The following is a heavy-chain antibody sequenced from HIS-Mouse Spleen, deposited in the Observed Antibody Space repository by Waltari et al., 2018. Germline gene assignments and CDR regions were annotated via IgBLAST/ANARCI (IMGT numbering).Heavy chain of an antibody. V-gene: IGHV1-2*02. D-gene: IGHD7-27*01. CDR1: GNPLTGYY. Sequence: QVQLVQSGAAVKKPGASVKGPCKASGNPLTGYYMHWVRQAPGQGVEWMGWINPNSGGTNYAQKFQGRVTMTRDTSISTAYMELSRLRSDDTAVYYCARGGNWDDAFDIWGQGTMVTVSS. J-gene: IGHJ3*02. CDR2: INPNSGGT. CDR3: ARGGNWDDAFDI.